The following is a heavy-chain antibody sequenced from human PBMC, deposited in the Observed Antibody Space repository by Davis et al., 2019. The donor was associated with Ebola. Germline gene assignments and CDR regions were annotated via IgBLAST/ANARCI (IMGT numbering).Heavy chain of an antibody. CDR1: GFTVSANY. J-gene: IGHJ4*02. CDR2: ISSGGTT. CDR3: ARGPSTGNSFSY. V-gene: IGHV3-53*01. D-gene: IGHD6-13*01. Sequence: GESLKISCAASGFTVSANYMSWVRQGPGKGLEWVSLISSGGTTSYADSVRGRFTISRDNFRNTLYLQMNSLRAEDTAVYYCARGPSTGNSFSYWGQGTLVTVSS.